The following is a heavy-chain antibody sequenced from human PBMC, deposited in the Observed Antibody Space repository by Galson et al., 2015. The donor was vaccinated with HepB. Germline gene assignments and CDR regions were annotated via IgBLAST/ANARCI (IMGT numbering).Heavy chain of an antibody. CDR1: GGSISSGGYY. J-gene: IGHJ3*02. CDR2: IYYSGST. Sequence: TLSLTCTVSGGSISSGGYYWSWIRQHPGKGLEWIGYIYYSGSTYYNPSLKSRVTISVDTSKNQFSLKLSSVTAADTAVYYCAREVVVVPAAISFAFDIWGQGTMATVSS. CDR3: AREVVVVPAAISFAFDI. D-gene: IGHD2-2*01. V-gene: IGHV4-31*03.